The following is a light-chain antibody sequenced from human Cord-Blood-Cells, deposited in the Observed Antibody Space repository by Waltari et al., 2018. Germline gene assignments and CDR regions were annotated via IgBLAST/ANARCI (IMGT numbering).Light chain of an antibody. V-gene: IGLV3-21*04. CDR2: YDS. CDR3: QVWDSSSDHPV. Sequence: SYVLTQPPSVSVAPGKTARIPCGGNNTGSKSVHWYQQKPGQAPVLVIYYDSDRPSGIPERFSGSNSGNTATLTISRVEAGDEADYYCQVWDSSSDHPVFGTGTKVTVL. CDR1: NTGSKS. J-gene: IGLJ1*01.